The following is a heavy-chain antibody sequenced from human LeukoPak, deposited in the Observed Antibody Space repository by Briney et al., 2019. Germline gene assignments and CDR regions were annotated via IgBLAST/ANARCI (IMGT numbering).Heavy chain of an antibody. J-gene: IGHJ5*02. CDR3: AKAPKWEPKRES. V-gene: IGHV3-23*01. Sequence: PGASLRLSCAASGFTFSSYAMSWVRQAPGKGLEWVSAISGSGGSTYYADSVKGRFTISRDNSKNTLYLQMNSLRAEDTAVYYCAKAPKWEPKRESWGQGTLVTVSS. CDR1: GFTFSSYA. CDR2: ISGSGGST. D-gene: IGHD1-26*01.